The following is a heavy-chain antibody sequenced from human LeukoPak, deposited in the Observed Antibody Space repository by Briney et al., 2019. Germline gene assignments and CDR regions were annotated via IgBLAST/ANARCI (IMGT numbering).Heavy chain of an antibody. CDR1: GYIFTNYY. V-gene: IGHV1-46*01. J-gene: IGHJ4*02. Sequence: HGASVKVSCKASGYIFTNYYMHWVRQAPGQGLEWMGIINPSGGITSYAQKFQGRVTMTRDTSTSTVYTELSSLRSEDTAVYYCARDLPENRRDIVVGPGAAQQQLVHFDYWGQGTLVTVSS. CDR3: ARDLPENRRDIVVGPGAAQQQLVHFDY. CDR2: INPSGGIT. D-gene: IGHD2-2*01.